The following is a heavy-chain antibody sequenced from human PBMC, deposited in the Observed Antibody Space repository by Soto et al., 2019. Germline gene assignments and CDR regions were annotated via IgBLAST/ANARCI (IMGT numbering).Heavy chain of an antibody. CDR2: TYYWSKWYY. CDR3: ARGEQYSGRIFDN. V-gene: IGHV6-1*01. J-gene: IGHJ4*01. D-gene: IGHD1-26*01. Sequence: PSQTLALTCAITGDSVSSNSAGWSWVRQSPSRGLEWLGRTYYWSKWYYEYAVSVRGRITINPDTSKNQYSLQLYSVTAEDPAMYFCARGEQYSGRIFDNWGQGTLVTVSS. CDR1: GDSVSSNSAG.